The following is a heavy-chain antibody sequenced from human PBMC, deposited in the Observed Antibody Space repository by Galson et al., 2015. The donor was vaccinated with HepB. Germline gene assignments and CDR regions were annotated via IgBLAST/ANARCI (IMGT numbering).Heavy chain of an antibody. Sequence: LSLTCTVSGGSISSYYWRWIRQPPGKGLEWIGYIYYSGSTNYNPSLKSRVTISVDTSKNQFSLKLNSVTAADTAVYYCARDFSGWYSAFDYWGQGTLVTVSS. CDR2: IYYSGST. CDR3: ARDFSGWYSAFDY. CDR1: GGSISSYY. V-gene: IGHV4-59*01. J-gene: IGHJ4*02. D-gene: IGHD6-19*01.